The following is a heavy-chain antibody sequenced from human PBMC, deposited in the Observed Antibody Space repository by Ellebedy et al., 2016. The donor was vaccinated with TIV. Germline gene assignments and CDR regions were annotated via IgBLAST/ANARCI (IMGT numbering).Heavy chain of an antibody. Sequence: GESLKISXVASGFSFGTFGMHWVRQAPGKGLEWVALISSDGTYTHYADSVKGRFSISRDNSKNTLNLQMDSLRGDDTAIYYCAKDPFSDFRWGAYGSFDDWGQGTLVNVSS. D-gene: IGHD3-16*01. J-gene: IGHJ4*02. CDR3: AKDPFSDFRWGAYGSFDD. CDR1: GFSFGTFG. CDR2: ISSDGTYT. V-gene: IGHV3-30*18.